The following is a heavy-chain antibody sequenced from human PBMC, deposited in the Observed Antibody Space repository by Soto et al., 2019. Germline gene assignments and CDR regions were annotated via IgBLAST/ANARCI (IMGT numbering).Heavy chain of an antibody. V-gene: IGHV3-30-3*01. Sequence: QVQLVESGGGVVQPGRSLRLSCAASGFTISSYAMHWVRQAPGKGLEWVAAISSDESKKYYADFVKGRFTISRDNSKNTLYVQMNSLRAEDTAVYYCARDFGMITARVNYWGQGTLVTVSS. CDR3: ARDFGMITARVNY. J-gene: IGHJ4*02. D-gene: IGHD5-18*01. CDR1: GFTISSYA. CDR2: ISSDESKK.